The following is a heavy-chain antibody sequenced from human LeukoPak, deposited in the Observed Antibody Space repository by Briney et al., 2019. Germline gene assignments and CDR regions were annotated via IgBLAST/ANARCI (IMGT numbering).Heavy chain of an antibody. CDR3: TTNAYYDFWSGYYYGYYYGMDV. CDR1: GFTFSNAW. Sequence: GGSLRLSCAASGFTFSNAWMSWVRQAPGKGLERVGRIKSKTDGGTTDYAAPVKGRFTISRDDSKNTLYLQMNSLKTEDTAVYYCTTNAYYDFWSGYYYGYYYGMDVWGQGTTVTVSS. D-gene: IGHD3-3*01. V-gene: IGHV3-15*01. CDR2: IKSKTDGGTT. J-gene: IGHJ6*02.